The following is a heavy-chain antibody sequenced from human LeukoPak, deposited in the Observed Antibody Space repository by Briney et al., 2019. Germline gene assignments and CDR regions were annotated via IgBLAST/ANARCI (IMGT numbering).Heavy chain of an antibody. CDR1: GFTFSSYG. V-gene: IGHV3-23*01. Sequence: PGGSLRLSCAASGFTFSSYGMSWVRQAPGKGLEWVSAISGSGGSTYYADSVKGRFTISRDNSKNTLYLQMNSLRAEDTAVYYCAKDMAYYYDSSGYTPAYWGQGTLVTVSS. D-gene: IGHD3-22*01. CDR2: ISGSGGST. J-gene: IGHJ4*02. CDR3: AKDMAYYYDSSGYTPAY.